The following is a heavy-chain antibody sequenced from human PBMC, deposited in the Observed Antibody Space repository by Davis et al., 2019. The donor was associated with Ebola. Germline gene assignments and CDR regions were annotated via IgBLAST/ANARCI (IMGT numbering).Heavy chain of an antibody. D-gene: IGHD3-10*01. CDR2: INHSGST. J-gene: IGHJ4*02. Sequence: SETLSLTCAVYGGSFSGYYWSWIRQPPGKGLEWIGEINHSGSTNYNPSLKSRVTISVDTSKNQFSLKLSSVTAADTAVYYCARVLLWFGEFPSYYFDYWGQGTLVTVSS. CDR3: ARVLLWFGEFPSYYFDY. V-gene: IGHV4-34*01. CDR1: GGSFSGYY.